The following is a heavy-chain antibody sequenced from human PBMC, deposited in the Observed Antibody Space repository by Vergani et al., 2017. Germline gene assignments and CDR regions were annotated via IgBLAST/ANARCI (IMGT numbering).Heavy chain of an antibody. Sequence: EVELVQSGPEMRKPGESLKISCKGSGYSFPSYWIGWVRQMPGKGLQWMGIIYPGDSDTRYSPSFQGQVTISADKSISTAYLQWSSLKASDTAMYYCARRLCGGHCSFEYWGQGTLVTVSS. CDR2: IYPGDSDT. D-gene: IGHD2-21*02. J-gene: IGHJ4*02. CDR1: GYSFPSYW. V-gene: IGHV5-51*01. CDR3: ARRLCGGHCSFEY.